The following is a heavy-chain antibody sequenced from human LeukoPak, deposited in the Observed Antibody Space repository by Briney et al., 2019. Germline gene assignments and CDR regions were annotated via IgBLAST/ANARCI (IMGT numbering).Heavy chain of an antibody. J-gene: IGHJ4*02. V-gene: IGHV3-33*01. CDR2: IWYDGSNK. CDR3: ARGGTYYYDSSGYYHFDY. D-gene: IGHD3-22*01. CDR1: GFTFSSYG. Sequence: GGSLRLSCAASGFTFSSYGMHWVRQAPGKGLEWEAVIWYDGSNKYYADSVKGRFTISRDNSKNTLYLQMNSLRAEDTAVYYCARGGTYYYDSSGYYHFDYWGQGTLVTVSS.